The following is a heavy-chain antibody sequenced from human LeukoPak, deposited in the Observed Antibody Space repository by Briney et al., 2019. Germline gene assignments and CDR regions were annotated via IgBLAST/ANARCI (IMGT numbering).Heavy chain of an antibody. CDR1: GYTLTELS. J-gene: IGHJ4*02. V-gene: IGHV1-24*01. CDR3: ATGIVATTDGWIDY. CDR2: FDPEDGET. Sequence: GASVKVSCKVSGYTLTELSMHWVRQAPGKGLEWMGGFDPEDGETIYAQKFQGRVTMTEDTSTDTAYIELSSLRSEDTAVYYCATGIVATTDGWIDYWGQGTLVTVSS. D-gene: IGHD5-12*01.